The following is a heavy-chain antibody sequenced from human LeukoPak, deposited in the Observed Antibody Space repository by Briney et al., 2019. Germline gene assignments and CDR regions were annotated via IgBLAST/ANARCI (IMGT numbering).Heavy chain of an antibody. J-gene: IGHJ6*02. CDR1: GFTFSTYV. V-gene: IGHV3-30*03. Sequence: PGGSLRLSCAASGFTFSTYVMNWVRQAPGKGLEWVAVMSYDGSNKYYADSVKGRFTISRDNSKNTLYVQMNSLRVEDTAVYYCARDYQWLRAMDVWGQGTTVTVSS. CDR3: ARDYQWLRAMDV. D-gene: IGHD6-19*01. CDR2: MSYDGSNK.